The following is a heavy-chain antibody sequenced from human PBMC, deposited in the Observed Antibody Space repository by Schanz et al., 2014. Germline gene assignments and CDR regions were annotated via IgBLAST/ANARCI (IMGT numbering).Heavy chain of an antibody. Sequence: EVQLVESGGGLIQPGGSLRLSCAVSGFTVNTNYMSWVRQAPGKGLEWISSMYINSGSTQYADSVKGRFTISRDNAKNTVYLQMTSLRVEDTAVYYCARDRWDWNNAFDIWGQGTMVTVSS. V-gene: IGHV3-53*01. CDR2: MYINSGST. J-gene: IGHJ3*02. CDR3: ARDRWDWNNAFDI. D-gene: IGHD1-1*01. CDR1: GFTVNTNY.